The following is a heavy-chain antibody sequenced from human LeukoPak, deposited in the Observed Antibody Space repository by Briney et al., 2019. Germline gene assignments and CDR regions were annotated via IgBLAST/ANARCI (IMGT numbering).Heavy chain of an antibody. V-gene: IGHV1-2*06. D-gene: IGHD5-18*01. Sequence: ASVKVSCKASGYTFTCYYMHWVRQAPGQGLEWMGRINPNSGGTNYAQKFQGRVTMTRDTSISTAYMELSRLRSDDTAVYYCASTGYSYRNYYFDYWGQGTLVTVSS. CDR1: GYTFTCYY. CDR3: ASTGYSYRNYYFDY. CDR2: INPNSGGT. J-gene: IGHJ4*02.